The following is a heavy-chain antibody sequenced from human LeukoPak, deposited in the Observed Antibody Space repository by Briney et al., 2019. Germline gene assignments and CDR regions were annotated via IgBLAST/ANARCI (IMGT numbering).Heavy chain of an antibody. CDR2: IRYDGSNK. CDR1: GFTFSSYG. V-gene: IGHV3-30*02. Sequence: GGSLRLSCAASGFTFSSYGMHWVRQAPGKGLEWVAFIRYDGSNKYYADSVKGRFTISRDNSKNTLYLQMNSLRAEDTAVYYCARGIVPAAIGDYFDYWGQGTLVTVSS. J-gene: IGHJ4*02. D-gene: IGHD2-2*02. CDR3: ARGIVPAAIGDYFDY.